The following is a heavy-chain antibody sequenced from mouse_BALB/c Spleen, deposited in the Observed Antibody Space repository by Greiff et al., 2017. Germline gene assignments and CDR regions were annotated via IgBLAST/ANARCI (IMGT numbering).Heavy chain of an antibody. D-gene: IGHD3-1*01. Sequence: EVKLMESGGGLVQPGGSRKLSCAASGFTFSSFGMHWVRQAPEKGLEWVAYISSGSSTIYYADTVKGRFTISRDNPKNTLFLQMTSLRSEDTAMYYCARNPLGAFDYWGQGTTLTVSS. CDR1: GFTFSSFG. CDR3: ARNPLGAFDY. V-gene: IGHV5-17*02. J-gene: IGHJ2*01. CDR2: ISSGSSTI.